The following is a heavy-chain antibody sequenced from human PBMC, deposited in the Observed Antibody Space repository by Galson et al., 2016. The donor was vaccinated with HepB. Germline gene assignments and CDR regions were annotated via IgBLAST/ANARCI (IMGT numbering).Heavy chain of an antibody. CDR3: AKDYYENSGHYSRRDYYYGMDV. D-gene: IGHD3-22*01. J-gene: IGHJ6*02. V-gene: IGHV3-30*02. Sequence: DSVRGRFIISRDNSKNTLYLEMNSLRAEDTAVYYCAKDYYENSGHYSRRDYYYGMDVWGQGTTITVSS.